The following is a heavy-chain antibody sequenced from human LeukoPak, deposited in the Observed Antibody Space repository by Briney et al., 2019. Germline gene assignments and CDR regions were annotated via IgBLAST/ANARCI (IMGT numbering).Heavy chain of an antibody. D-gene: IGHD4-17*01. Sequence: GGSLRLSCAASGFTFSSYDMSWVRQAPGKGLEWVSLISGSGGVTYYADSVKGRFTISRDNSKNTLYLQMNSLRAEDTAVYYCAKGMIDYGELEYWGQGTLVTVSS. CDR1: GFTFSSYD. V-gene: IGHV3-23*01. CDR2: ISGSGGVT. J-gene: IGHJ4*02. CDR3: AKGMIDYGELEY.